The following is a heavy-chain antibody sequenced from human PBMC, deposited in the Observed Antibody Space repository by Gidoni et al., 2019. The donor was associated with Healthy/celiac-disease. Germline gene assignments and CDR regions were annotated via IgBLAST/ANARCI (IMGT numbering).Heavy chain of an antibody. J-gene: IGHJ4*02. D-gene: IGHD2-15*01. V-gene: IGHV3-30-3*01. CDR3: ARGALLLGEYYFDY. Sequence: QAQLVESGGGVVQPGRSLRLSCAASGFTFSSYAMHWVRQAPGKGLEWVAVISYDGSNKYYADSVKGRFTISRDNSKNTLYLQMNSLRAEDTAVYYCARGALLLGEYYFDYWGQGTLVTVSS. CDR1: GFTFSSYA. CDR2: ISYDGSNK.